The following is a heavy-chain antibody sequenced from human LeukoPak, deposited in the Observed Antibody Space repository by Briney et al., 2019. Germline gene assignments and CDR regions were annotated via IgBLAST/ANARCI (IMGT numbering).Heavy chain of an antibody. Sequence: GGSLRLSCAASGFTFSSYSMNWVRQAPGKGLEWVSSISSSSSYIYYADSVKGRFTISRDNAKNSLYLQMNSLRAEDTAVYYCARGRKRSSWYATEFDYWGQGTLVTVSS. CDR2: ISSSSSYI. CDR1: GFTFSSYS. CDR3: ARGRKRSSWYATEFDY. V-gene: IGHV3-21*01. D-gene: IGHD6-13*01. J-gene: IGHJ4*01.